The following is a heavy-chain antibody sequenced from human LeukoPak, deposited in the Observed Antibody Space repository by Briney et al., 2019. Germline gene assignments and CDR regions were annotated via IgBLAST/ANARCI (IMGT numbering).Heavy chain of an antibody. J-gene: IGHJ3*02. D-gene: IGHD1-26*01. V-gene: IGHV3-23*01. CDR2: ISGSGGST. CDR1: GFTFSSYA. Sequence: GGSLRLSCAASGFTFSSYAMSWVRQAPGKGLEWVSAISGSGGSTYYADSVKGRFTISRDNSKNTLYLQMNSLRAEDTAVYYCAKSLFTSATGTGRAFHIWGQRTMVTVSS. CDR3: AKSLFTSATGTGRAFHI.